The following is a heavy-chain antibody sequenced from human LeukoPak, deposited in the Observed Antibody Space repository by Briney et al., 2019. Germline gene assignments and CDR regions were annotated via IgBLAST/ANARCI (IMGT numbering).Heavy chain of an antibody. CDR2: INGDGSST. D-gene: IGHD6-13*01. J-gene: IGHJ4*02. CDR1: GFTFSSYW. CDR3: VRWSYSSTSN. V-gene: IGHV3-74*01. Sequence: PGGSLRLSCAASGFTFSSYWMRWVRQTPGKGLVWVSRINGDGSSTSYADSVKGRFTISRDNAKNTLYLQMNSLRAEDTAAYHCVRWSYSSTSNWGQGTLVTVSS.